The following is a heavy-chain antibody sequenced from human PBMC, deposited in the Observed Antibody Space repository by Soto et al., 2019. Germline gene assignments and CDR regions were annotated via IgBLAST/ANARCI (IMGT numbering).Heavy chain of an antibody. CDR1: GFTFDDYA. J-gene: IGHJ4*02. CDR2: ISWNRGST. CDR3: AKDPNLAYDILTGYYTD. V-gene: IGHV3-9*01. D-gene: IGHD3-9*01. Sequence: EVQLVESGGGLVQPGRSLRLSCAASGFTFDDYAMHWVRQAPGKGLEWVSGISWNRGSTGYADSVKGRFTISRDNAKNSLYLQMISLRAEDTALYYCAKDPNLAYDILTGYYTDWGQGTLVTVSS.